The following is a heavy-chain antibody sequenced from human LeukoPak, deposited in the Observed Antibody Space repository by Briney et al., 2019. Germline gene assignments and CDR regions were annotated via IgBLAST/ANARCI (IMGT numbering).Heavy chain of an antibody. CDR1: GGSISSYY. V-gene: IGHV4-59*01. Sequence: SETLSLTCTVSGGSISSYYWSWIRQPPGKGLESIGYIYYSGSTNYNPSLKSRVTISVDTSKNQFSLKLSSVTAADTAVYYCARGFGWYLYYYWGQGTLVTVSS. D-gene: IGHD6-19*01. CDR3: ARGFGWYLYYY. J-gene: IGHJ4*02. CDR2: IYYSGST.